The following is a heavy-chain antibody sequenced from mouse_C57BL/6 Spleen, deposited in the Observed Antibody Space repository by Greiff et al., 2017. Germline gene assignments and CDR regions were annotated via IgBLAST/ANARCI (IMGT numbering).Heavy chain of an antibody. CDR3: TTVYDGPRDY. V-gene: IGHV14-1*01. CDR2: IDPEDGDT. CDR1: GFNIKDYY. Sequence: VHVKQSGAELVRPGASVKLSCTASGFNIKDYYMHWVKQRPEPGLEWIGRIDPEDGDTEYAPKFQGKATMTADTSSNTAYLQLSSLTSEDTAVYYCTTVYDGPRDYWGQGTSVTVSS. D-gene: IGHD2-3*01. J-gene: IGHJ4*01.